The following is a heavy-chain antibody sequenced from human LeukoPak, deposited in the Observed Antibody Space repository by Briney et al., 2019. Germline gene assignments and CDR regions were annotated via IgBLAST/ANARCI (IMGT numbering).Heavy chain of an antibody. CDR1: GFTFSTHW. J-gene: IGHJ4*02. CDR3: ARDSVHGYYDSSGYSTLFDY. CDR2: SNTDGSST. Sequence: PGGSLRLSCAASGFTFSTHWMNWVRQAPGKGLVWVSRSNTDGSSTRYADSVKGRFTISRDNAKNTLYLQMNSLRAEDTAVYYCARDSVHGYYDSSGYSTLFDYWGQGTLVTVSS. D-gene: IGHD3-22*01. V-gene: IGHV3-74*01.